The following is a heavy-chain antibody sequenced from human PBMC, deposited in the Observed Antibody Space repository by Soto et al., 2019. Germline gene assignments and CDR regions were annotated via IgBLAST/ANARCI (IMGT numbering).Heavy chain of an antibody. D-gene: IGHD3-22*01. CDR2: IKSKTDGGTT. CDR1: GFAFSNAW. J-gene: IGHJ4*02. V-gene: IGHV3-15*07. Sequence: PGGSLRLSCAASGFAFSNAWMNWVRQAPGKGLEWVGRIKSKTDGGTTDYAAPVKGRFTISRDDSKNTLYLQMNSLKTEDTAVYYCTTADYYDSSGYSYYWGQGTLVTVSS. CDR3: TTADYYDSSGYSYY.